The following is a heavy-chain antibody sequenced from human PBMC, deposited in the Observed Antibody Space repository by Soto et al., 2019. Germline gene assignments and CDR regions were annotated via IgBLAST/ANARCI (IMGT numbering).Heavy chain of an antibody. Sequence: SVKVSCKASGGTFSSYAISWVRQAPGQGLEWMGGIIPIFGTANYAQKFQGRVTITADESTSTAYMELSSLRSEDTAVYYCAGDRMGDGYSYAYYYYGMVVWGQGTTVTVSS. D-gene: IGHD5-18*01. V-gene: IGHV1-69*13. J-gene: IGHJ6*02. CDR2: IIPIFGTA. CDR3: AGDRMGDGYSYAYYYYGMVV. CDR1: GGTFSSYA.